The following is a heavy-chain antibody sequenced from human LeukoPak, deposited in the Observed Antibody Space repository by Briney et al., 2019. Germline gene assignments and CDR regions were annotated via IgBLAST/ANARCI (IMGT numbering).Heavy chain of an antibody. CDR1: GFTFSSYG. J-gene: IGHJ5*02. D-gene: IGHD6-13*01. Sequence: PGRSLRLSCAASGFTFSSYGMHWVRQAPGKGLEWVAVISYDGSNKYYADSVKGRFTISRDNSKNTLYLQMNSLRAEETAVYYCAKERRQQLVVHWFDPWGQGTLVTVSS. V-gene: IGHV3-30*18. CDR3: AKERRQQLVVHWFDP. CDR2: ISYDGSNK.